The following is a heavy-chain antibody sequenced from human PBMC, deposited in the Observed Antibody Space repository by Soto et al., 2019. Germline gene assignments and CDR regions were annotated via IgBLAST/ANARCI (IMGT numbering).Heavy chain of an antibody. CDR3: ARGRYGAY. Sequence: QVHLVQSGAEVKKPGASVKVSCKASGYTFTSYGITWVRQAPGQGLEWMGWISAHNGNTDYAQKLQGRVIVTRDTSTSTAYMELRGLISDDTALYYCARGRYGAYWGHGDLVTVSS. CDR2: ISAHNGNT. J-gene: IGHJ4*01. V-gene: IGHV1-18*01. D-gene: IGHD3-10*01. CDR1: GYTFTSYG.